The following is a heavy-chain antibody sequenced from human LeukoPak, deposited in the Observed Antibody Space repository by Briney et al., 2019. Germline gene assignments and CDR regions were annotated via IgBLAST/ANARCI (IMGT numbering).Heavy chain of an antibody. V-gene: IGHV3-7*01. J-gene: IGHJ3*01. D-gene: IGHD5-12*01. CDR1: GFTFSSYW. Sequence: PGGSLRLSCAASGFTFSSYWMSWVRQAPGKGLEWVANIKQDGSEKYYVDSVKGRFTISRDNAKDSLYLQMNTLRAEDTAIYYCAKLVATASDAFDVWGQGTMVTVSS. CDR2: IKQDGSEK. CDR3: AKLVATASDAFDV.